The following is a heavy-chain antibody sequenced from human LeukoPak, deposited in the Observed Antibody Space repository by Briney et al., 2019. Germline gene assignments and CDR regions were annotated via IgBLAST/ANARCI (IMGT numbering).Heavy chain of an antibody. CDR2: IYHSGST. CDR3: AREPATTPEFHTSHHY. CDR1: GGSISSSSYY. D-gene: IGHD1-7*01. J-gene: IGHJ4*02. V-gene: IGHV4-39*07. Sequence: SETLSLTCTVSGGSISSSSYYWGWIRQPPGKGLEWIATIYHSGSTYYNPSLKSRVTISIDTSKNQFSLMVNSVTAADTAVYYCAREPATTPEFHTSHHYWGQGTLVTVSS.